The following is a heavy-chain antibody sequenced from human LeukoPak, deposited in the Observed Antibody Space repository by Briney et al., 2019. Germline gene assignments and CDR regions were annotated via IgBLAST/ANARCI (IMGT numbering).Heavy chain of an antibody. D-gene: IGHD3-22*01. Sequence: GGSLRLSCAASGFTFSSYGMHWVRQAPGKGLEWVAVISYDGSNKYYADSVKGRFTISRDNSKNTLYLQMDSLRAEDTAVYYCARSEWVGITTSWFDSWGQGTLVTVSS. V-gene: IGHV3-30*03. CDR1: GFTFSSYG. CDR2: ISYDGSNK. J-gene: IGHJ5*01. CDR3: ARSEWVGITTSWFDS.